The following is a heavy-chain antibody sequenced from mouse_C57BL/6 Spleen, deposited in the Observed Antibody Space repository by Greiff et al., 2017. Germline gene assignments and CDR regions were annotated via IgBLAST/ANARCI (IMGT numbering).Heavy chain of an antibody. Sequence: VQLQQSGPELVKPGASVKMSCTASGYTFTDYNMHWVKQSHGKSLEWIGYINPNNGGTSYNQKFKGKATLTVNKSSSTAYMELRSLTSEDSAVYYCAELGYAMDYWGQGTSVTVSS. V-gene: IGHV1-22*01. CDR1: GYTFTDYN. CDR3: AELGYAMDY. CDR2: INPNNGGT. J-gene: IGHJ4*01. D-gene: IGHD4-1*01.